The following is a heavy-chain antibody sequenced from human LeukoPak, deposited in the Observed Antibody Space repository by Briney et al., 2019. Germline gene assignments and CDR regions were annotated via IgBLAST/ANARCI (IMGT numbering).Heavy chain of an antibody. J-gene: IGHJ4*02. V-gene: IGHV4-39*01. D-gene: IGHD6-19*01. CDR2: IYYGGTT. CDR1: GGSIDTSSYY. Sequence: SETLSLTCTVSGGSIDTSSYYWAWIRQPPGKGLEWIGSIYYGGTTYYSPSLKSRVTVSADSSKNQFSLRLTSVTAADTAVYYCARRGLAVAAHWGQGSLVTVSS. CDR3: ARRGLAVAAH.